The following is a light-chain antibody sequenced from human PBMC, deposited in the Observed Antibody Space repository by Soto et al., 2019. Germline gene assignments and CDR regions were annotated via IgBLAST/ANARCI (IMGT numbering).Light chain of an antibody. V-gene: IGLV2-14*03. CDR3: SSYTTSNTRQIV. J-gene: IGLJ1*01. CDR1: SSDVGGYNY. CDR2: DVS. Sequence: QSVLTQPASVSGSPGQSITISCTGTSSDVGGYNYVSWYRHHPGKAPKLIIYDVSNRPSGVSIRFSGSKSDNTASLTISGLQPEDEADYHCSSYTTSNTRQIVFGTGT.